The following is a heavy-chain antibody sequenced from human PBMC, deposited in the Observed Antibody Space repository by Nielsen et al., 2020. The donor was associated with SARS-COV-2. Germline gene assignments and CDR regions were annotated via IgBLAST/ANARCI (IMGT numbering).Heavy chain of an antibody. Sequence: GGSLKPPGEPSGFTFSSLEMTWAPQAPGKGLEWVSYISSSGSTIYYADSVKGRFTISRDNAKNSLYLQMNSLRAEDTAVYYCARANWAAADHEHECWGQGTLVTVSS. CDR2: ISSSGSTI. D-gene: IGHD6-13*01. CDR1: GFTFSSLE. CDR3: ARANWAAADHEHEC. J-gene: IGHJ4*02. V-gene: IGHV3-48*03.